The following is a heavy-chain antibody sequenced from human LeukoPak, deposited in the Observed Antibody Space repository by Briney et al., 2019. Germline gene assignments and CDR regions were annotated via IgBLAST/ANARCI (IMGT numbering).Heavy chain of an antibody. J-gene: IGHJ4*02. D-gene: IGHD5-18*01. CDR3: ATIKRGNIFGYFDF. CDR1: GGSFSSHY. CDR2: MFVTRST. Sequence: SETPSLTCTVSGGSFSSHYWTWIRQPPGKGLEWIGYMFVTRSTKGNPSLKSRVTLSAGTSKNQFSLRLNSVTAADTAVYYCATIKRGNIFGYFDFWGQGILVTVSS. V-gene: IGHV4-59*11.